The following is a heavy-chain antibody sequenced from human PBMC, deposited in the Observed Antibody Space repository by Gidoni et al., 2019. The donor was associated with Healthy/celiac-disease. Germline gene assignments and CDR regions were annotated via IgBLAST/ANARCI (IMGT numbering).Heavy chain of an antibody. D-gene: IGHD1-1*01. V-gene: IGHV1-3*01. CDR1: GYTFTSYA. J-gene: IGHJ5*02. CDR2: INAGNGNT. Sequence: QVQLVQSGAEVKKPGASVKVSCKASGYTFTSYAMHWVRQAPGQRLEWMGWINAGNGNTRYSQKFQGRVTITRDTSASTAYRELSSLRSEDTAVYYCASRWNTGCFDPWGQGTLVTVSS. CDR3: ASRWNTGCFDP.